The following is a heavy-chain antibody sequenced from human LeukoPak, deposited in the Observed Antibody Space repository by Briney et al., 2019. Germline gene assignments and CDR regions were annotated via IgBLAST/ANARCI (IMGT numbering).Heavy chain of an antibody. J-gene: IGHJ4*02. Sequence: PSETLSLTCTVSGGSITSYYWSCIRQPPGKGLEWIGYIYYSGSTNYNPSLKSRVTISVDTSKNQFSLKLSSVTAADTAVYYCARYSGSYRIDYWGQGTLVTVSS. D-gene: IGHD1-26*01. CDR2: IYYSGST. CDR3: ARYSGSYRIDY. CDR1: GGSITSYY. V-gene: IGHV4-59*01.